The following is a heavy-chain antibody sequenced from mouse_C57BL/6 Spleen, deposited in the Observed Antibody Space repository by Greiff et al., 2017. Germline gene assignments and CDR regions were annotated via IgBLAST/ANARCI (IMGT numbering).Heavy chain of an antibody. D-gene: IGHD1-1*01. J-gene: IGHJ4*01. CDR3: TKYYYGSSYSYAMDY. Sequence: VQLQQSGAELVRPGASVKLSCTASGFNIKDYYMHWVKQRPEQGLEWIGRIDPEDGDTEYAPKFQGKGTMTADTSSNTAYLQLSSLTSEDTAVYYCTKYYYGSSYSYAMDYWGQGTSVTVSS. V-gene: IGHV14-1*01. CDR1: GFNIKDYY. CDR2: IDPEDGDT.